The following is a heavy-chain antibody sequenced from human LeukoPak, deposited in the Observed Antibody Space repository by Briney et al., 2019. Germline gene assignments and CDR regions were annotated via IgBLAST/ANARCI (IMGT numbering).Heavy chain of an antibody. CDR1: GVTFSGFS. V-gene: IGHV3-21*01. CDR2: ISSSSTYI. Sequence: RVGSLRLSRAPSGVTFSGFSMNGVCQAPRKRLEWVSAISSSSTYIYCADSVKGRFTISRDNAKNSLYLQMNSLIAEDTAVYYCAREVEWLRPNYFDYWGQGTLVTVSS. CDR3: AREVEWLRPNYFDY. J-gene: IGHJ4*02. D-gene: IGHD5-12*01.